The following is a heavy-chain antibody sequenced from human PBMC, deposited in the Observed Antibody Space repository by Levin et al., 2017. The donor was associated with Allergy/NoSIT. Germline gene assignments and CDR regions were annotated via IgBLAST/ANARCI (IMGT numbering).Heavy chain of an antibody. J-gene: IGHJ5*02. CDR3: AREGRDIVAVPAVDSGSWFDP. D-gene: IGHD2-2*01. CDR1: GFTFSSYS. V-gene: IGHV3-21*06. Sequence: NAGGSLRLSCVVSGFTFSSYSMNWVRQAPGKGLEWVSSISTYSTYIYYADSVKGRFSISRDNTNNSLYLQMNSLRVEDTAVYYCAREGRDIVAVPAVDSGSWFDPWGQGTLVTVSS. CDR2: ISTYSTYI.